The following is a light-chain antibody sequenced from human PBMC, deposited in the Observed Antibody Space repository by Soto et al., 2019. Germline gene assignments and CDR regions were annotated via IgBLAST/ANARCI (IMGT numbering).Light chain of an antibody. CDR1: QSVSSY. V-gene: IGKV3-11*01. CDR2: DAS. Sequence: EIVLTQSPATLSLSLGERATLSCGASQSVSSYLAWYQQKPGQAPRLLIYDASNRATGIPARFSGSGSGTDFTLTISSLEPEDFAVYYCQQRLNWPLTFGGGTKVEIK. J-gene: IGKJ4*01. CDR3: QQRLNWPLT.